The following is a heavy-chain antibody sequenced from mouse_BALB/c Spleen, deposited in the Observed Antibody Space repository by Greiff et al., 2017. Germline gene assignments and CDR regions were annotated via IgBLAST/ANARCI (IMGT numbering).Heavy chain of an antibody. CDR3: ARAGLSYWYFDV. CDR1: GFTFSDYY. J-gene: IGHJ1*01. CDR2: ISDGGSYT. V-gene: IGHV5-4*02. Sequence: DVMLVESGGGLVKPGGSLKLSCAASGFTFSDYYMYWVRQTPEKRLEWVATISDGGSYTYYPDSVKGRFTISRDNTKNNLYLQMSSLKSEDTAMYYCARAGLSYWYFDVWGAGTTVTVSS. D-gene: IGHD3-3*01.